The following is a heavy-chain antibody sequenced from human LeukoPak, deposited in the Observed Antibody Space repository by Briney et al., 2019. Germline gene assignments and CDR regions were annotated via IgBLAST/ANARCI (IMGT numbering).Heavy chain of an antibody. D-gene: IGHD2-15*01. CDR2: ISSSSSYI. V-gene: IGHV3-21*01. CDR3: ARRYCSGGSCHWGFDY. J-gene: IGHJ4*02. Sequence: GGSLRLSCAASGFTFSSYSMNWVRQAPGKGLEWVPSISSSSSYIYYADSVKGRFTISRDNAKNSLYLQMNSLRAEDTAVYYCARRYCSGGSCHWGFDYWGQGTLVTVSS. CDR1: GFTFSSYS.